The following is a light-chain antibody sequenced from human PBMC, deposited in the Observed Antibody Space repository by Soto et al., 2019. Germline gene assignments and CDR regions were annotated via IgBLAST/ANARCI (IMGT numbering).Light chain of an antibody. CDR3: SSYRDTHNLV. J-gene: IGLJ1*01. CDR2: EVS. Sequence: QSALTQPASESGSPGQSITLSCTGTGTDVGGDKYVSWYQHHPGKAPKLMIYEVSYRPSGVSNRSSGSKAGNTASLTISGLQAEDEADYYCSSYRDTHNLVFGIGTKVTVL. V-gene: IGLV2-14*01. CDR1: GTDVGGDKY.